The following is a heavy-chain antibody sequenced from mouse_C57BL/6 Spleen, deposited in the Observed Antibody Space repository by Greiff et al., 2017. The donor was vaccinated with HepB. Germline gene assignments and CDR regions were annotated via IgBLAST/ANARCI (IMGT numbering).Heavy chain of an antibody. CDR2: INYDGSST. Sequence: DVKLVESEGGLVQPGSSMKLSCTASGFTFSDYYMAWVRQVPEKGLEWVANINYDGSSTYYLDSLKSRFIISRDNAKNILYLQMSSLKSEDTATYYCARDQGYYGSPYYFDYWGQGTTLTVSS. CDR3: ARDQGYYGSPYYFDY. D-gene: IGHD1-1*01. CDR1: GFTFSDYY. V-gene: IGHV5-16*01. J-gene: IGHJ2*01.